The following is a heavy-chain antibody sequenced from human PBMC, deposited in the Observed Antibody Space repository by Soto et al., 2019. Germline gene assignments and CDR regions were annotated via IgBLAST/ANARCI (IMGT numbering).Heavy chain of an antibody. V-gene: IGHV4-4*02. CDR1: SGSIDTTTW. J-gene: IGHJ6*02. D-gene: IGHD2-8*01. CDR2: IFHSGNT. CDR3: ARRTWGMDV. Sequence: QVQLQESGPGLVKPSGTLSLTCAVSSGSIDTTTWWSWVRQPPGKGLEWIGEIFHSGNTYYNPSLASLVTISVDTSKNQFSLNLGSVTAADTAVYYCARRTWGMDVWGQGTTVSVSS.